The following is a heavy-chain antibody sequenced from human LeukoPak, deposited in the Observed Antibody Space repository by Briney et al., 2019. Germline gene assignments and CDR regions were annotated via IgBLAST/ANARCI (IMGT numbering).Heavy chain of an antibody. D-gene: IGHD6-13*01. V-gene: IGHV3-30-3*01. J-gene: IGHJ4*02. CDR2: ISYDGSNK. Sequence: PRRSLRLSCAASGFTFSSYATHWVRQAPGKGLEWVADISYDGSNKYYADSVKGRFSISRDNSKKTMYLQMNSLRAEDTAVYYCARDRAAAGQTWGEGTLVTVSS. CDR1: GFTFSSYA. CDR3: ARDRAAAGQT.